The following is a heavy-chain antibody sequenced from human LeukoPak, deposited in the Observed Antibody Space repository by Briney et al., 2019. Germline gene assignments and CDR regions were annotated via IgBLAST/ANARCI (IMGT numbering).Heavy chain of an antibody. D-gene: IGHD3-10*01. V-gene: IGHV3-30-3*01. CDR3: ASVGSGSYYRDY. J-gene: IGHJ4*02. Sequence: PGGSLRLSCAASGFTFSSYAMHWVRQAPGKGLEWVAVISYDGSNKYYADPVKGRFTISRDNSKNTLYLQMNSLRAEDTAVYYCASVGSGSYYRDYWGQGTLVTVSS. CDR2: ISYDGSNK. CDR1: GFTFSSYA.